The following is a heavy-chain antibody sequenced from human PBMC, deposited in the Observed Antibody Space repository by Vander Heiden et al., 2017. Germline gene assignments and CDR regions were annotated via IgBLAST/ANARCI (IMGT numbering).Heavy chain of an antibody. CDR3: AKVGGDSSGDGFDY. Sequence: VPLVESGGGLVQPGGSLTLSCAASGFTFSSYWMHWVTLATGKWLVWGARINSDGSSKSYSVAGKCRFTISRDYAKNTLYRQMKRMRAEATAVYYFAKVGGDSSGDGFDYWGHGSMVTVSS. CDR1: GFTFSSYW. CDR2: INSDGSSK. V-gene: IGHV3-74*02. J-gene: IGHJ4*01. D-gene: IGHD6-19*01.